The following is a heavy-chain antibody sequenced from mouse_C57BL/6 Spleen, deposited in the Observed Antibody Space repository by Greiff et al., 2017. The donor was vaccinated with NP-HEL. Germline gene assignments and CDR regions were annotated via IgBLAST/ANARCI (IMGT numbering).Heavy chain of an antibody. Sequence: VQLQQSGPGLVAPSQSLSITCTVSGFSLTSYAISWVRQPPGKGLEWLGVIWTGGGTNYNSALKSRLSISKDNSKSQVFLKMNSLQTDDTARYYCARNRDYYGSSFFDYWGQGTTLTVSS. CDR3: ARNRDYYGSSFFDY. D-gene: IGHD1-1*01. V-gene: IGHV2-9-1*01. CDR1: GFSLTSYA. J-gene: IGHJ2*01. CDR2: IWTGGGT.